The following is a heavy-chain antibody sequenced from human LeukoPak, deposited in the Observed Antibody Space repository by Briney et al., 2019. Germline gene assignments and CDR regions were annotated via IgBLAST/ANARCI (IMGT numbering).Heavy chain of an antibody. Sequence: GGSLRLSCAASGFTFSSYGMHWVRQAPGKGLEWVAVISYDGSNKYYADSVKGRFTISRDNSKNTLYLQMNSPRAEDTAVYYCAKDRGSSSWHFDYWGQGTLVTVSS. J-gene: IGHJ4*02. CDR3: AKDRGSSSWHFDY. CDR2: ISYDGSNK. CDR1: GFTFSSYG. V-gene: IGHV3-30*18. D-gene: IGHD6-13*01.